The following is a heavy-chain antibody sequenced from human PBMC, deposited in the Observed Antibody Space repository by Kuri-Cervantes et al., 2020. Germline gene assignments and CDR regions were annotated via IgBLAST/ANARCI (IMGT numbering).Heavy chain of an antibody. CDR2: IYHDGST. CDR1: GDSIRSGIYY. D-gene: IGHD1-26*01. V-gene: IGHV4-39*01. J-gene: IGHJ2*01. Sequence: GSLRLSCTVSGDSIRSGIYYWGWIRQPPGKGLEWIGNIYHDGSTYYNPSLKSRVTISLDTAKNQFSLKLSSVTAADTAVYYCARELLYFDLWGRGTLVTVSS. CDR3: ARELLYFDL.